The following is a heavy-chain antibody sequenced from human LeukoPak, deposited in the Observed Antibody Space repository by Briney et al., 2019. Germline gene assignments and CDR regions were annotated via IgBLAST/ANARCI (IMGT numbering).Heavy chain of an antibody. V-gene: IGHV3-33*01. J-gene: IGHJ4*02. CDR3: ARDDILTGYYPYYFDY. Sequence: SGGSLRLSCAASGFTFSSYGMHWVRQAPGKGLEWVAVIWYDGSNKYYADSVKGRFTISRDNSKNTLYLQMNSLRAEDTAVYYCARDDILTGYYPYYFDYWGQGTLVTVSS. D-gene: IGHD3-9*01. CDR1: GFTFSSYG. CDR2: IWYDGSNK.